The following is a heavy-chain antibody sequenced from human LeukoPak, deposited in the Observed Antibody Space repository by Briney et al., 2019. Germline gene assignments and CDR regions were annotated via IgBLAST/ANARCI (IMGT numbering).Heavy chain of an antibody. V-gene: IGHV3-66*01. CDR3: ASVWVVRYYYGSGSYFDY. Sequence: GGSLRLPCAASGFTVSSNYMSWVRQAPGKGLEWVSVIYSGGSTYYADSVKGRFTISRDNSKNTLYLQMNSLRAEDTAVYYCASVWVVRYYYGSGSYFDYWGQGTLVTVSS. J-gene: IGHJ4*02. CDR2: IYSGGST. CDR1: GFTVSSNY. D-gene: IGHD3-10*01.